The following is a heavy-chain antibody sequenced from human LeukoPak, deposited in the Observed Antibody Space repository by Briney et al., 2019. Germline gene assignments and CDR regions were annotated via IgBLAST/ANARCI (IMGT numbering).Heavy chain of an antibody. CDR2: IIPILGIA. V-gene: IGHV1-69*04. J-gene: IGHJ4*02. D-gene: IGHD3-3*01. CDR3: ARGGYYDFWSGFHDY. CDR1: GGTFSSYA. Sequence: ASVKVSCKASGGTFSSYAISWVRQAPGQGLEWMGRIIPILGIANYAQKFQGRVTITADESTSTAYMELSSLRSEDTAVYYCARGGYYDFWSGFHDYWGQGTLVTVSS.